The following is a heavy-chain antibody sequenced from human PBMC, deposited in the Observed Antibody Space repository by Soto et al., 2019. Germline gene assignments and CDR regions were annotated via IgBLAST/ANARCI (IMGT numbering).Heavy chain of an antibody. V-gene: IGHV1-18*04. J-gene: IGHJ5*02. D-gene: IGHD3-10*01. Sequence: ASVKVSCKASGYTFTSYGISWARQAPGQGLEWMGWISAYNGNTNYAQKLQGRVTMTTDTSTSTAYMELRRLRSDDTAVYYCDRLKAKISGLVLDPWGQRTLVTVSS. CDR2: ISAYNGNT. CDR3: DRLKAKISGLVLDP. CDR1: GYTFTSYG.